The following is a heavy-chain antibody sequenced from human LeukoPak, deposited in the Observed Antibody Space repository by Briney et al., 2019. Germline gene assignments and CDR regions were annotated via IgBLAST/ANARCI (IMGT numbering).Heavy chain of an antibody. V-gene: IGHV3-49*03. Sequence: GGSLRLSCPASGFTFGDYAMSWFRQAPGQGQDWEGFIRSKAHGGTTEYAASVKGRFTISRDDSKSIAYLQMDSLKTEDTAVYYCTRAGRYCSGGSCYSFYWGQGTLVTVSS. CDR1: GFTFGDYA. J-gene: IGHJ4*02. CDR2: IRSKAHGGTT. D-gene: IGHD2-15*01. CDR3: TRAGRYCSGGSCYSFY.